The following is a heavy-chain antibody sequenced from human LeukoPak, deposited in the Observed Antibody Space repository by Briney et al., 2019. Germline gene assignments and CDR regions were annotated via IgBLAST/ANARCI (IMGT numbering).Heavy chain of an antibody. Sequence: PSVKLSCRFSGYILTELYIHGVRQPPAKGRVWMGGFHSEYVETIYTQKFQGRLTMTEDTSTDTAYVELSSLRSEDTAVYYCAATLDPVTTPSNAWFDPWGQGTLVTVSS. D-gene: IGHD4-17*01. J-gene: IGHJ5*02. CDR3: AATLDPVTTPSNAWFDP. V-gene: IGHV1-24*01. CDR1: GYILTELY. CDR2: FHSEYVET.